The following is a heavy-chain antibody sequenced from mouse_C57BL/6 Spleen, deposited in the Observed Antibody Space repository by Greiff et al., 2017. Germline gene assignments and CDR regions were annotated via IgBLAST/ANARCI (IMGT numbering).Heavy chain of an antibody. CDR1: GYTFTSYW. Sequence: QVQLQQPGAELVKPGASVKLSCKASGYTFTSYWMHWVKQRPGQGLEWIGMIHPNSGSTNYNEKFKSKATLTVDKSSSTAYMQLSSLTSEDSAVYYCARLEDKFITTVVGAYWGQGTLVTVSA. D-gene: IGHD1-1*01. CDR2: IHPNSGST. V-gene: IGHV1-64*01. J-gene: IGHJ3*01. CDR3: ARLEDKFITTVVGAY.